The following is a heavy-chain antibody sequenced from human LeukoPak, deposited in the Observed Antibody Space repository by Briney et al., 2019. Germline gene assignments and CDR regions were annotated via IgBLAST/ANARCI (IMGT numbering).Heavy chain of an antibody. CDR1: GFIFSSYW. CDR2: INQDGSGK. J-gene: IGHJ5*02. CDR3: ARDLFGKGDPAANWSDP. V-gene: IGHV3-7*01. Sequence: GGSLRLSCGASGFIFSSYWMSWVRQAPGKGLEWVANINQDGSGKYYVDSVKGRFTISRDNDKNSLYLQMNSLRAEDTALYYCARDLFGKGDPAANWSDPWAREPWSPSPQ. D-gene: IGHD3-3*01.